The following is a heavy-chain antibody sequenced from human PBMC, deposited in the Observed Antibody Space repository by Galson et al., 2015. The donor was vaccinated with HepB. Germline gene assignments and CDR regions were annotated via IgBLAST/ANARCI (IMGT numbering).Heavy chain of an antibody. CDR3: ARDEQQLIRGSYYYYALDV. D-gene: IGHD6-13*01. Sequence: SVKVSCKASDYTFTSYGISWVRQAPGQGLEWMGWINTYNGNTEYAQNIQGRVTMTTDTSTRTAYMELRSLRSDDTAVYYCARDEQQLIRGSYYYYALDVWGQGTTVTVSS. CDR2: INTYNGNT. V-gene: IGHV1-18*04. J-gene: IGHJ6*02. CDR1: DYTFTSYG.